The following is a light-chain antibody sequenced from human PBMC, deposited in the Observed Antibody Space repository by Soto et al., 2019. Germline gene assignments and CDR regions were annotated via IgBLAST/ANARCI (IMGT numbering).Light chain of an antibody. J-gene: IGLJ2*01. CDR2: DVT. Sequence: QSVLTQPRSVSGSPGQSVTISCTGSSSDVGGYNYVSWYQQQPGKAPKLLIYDVTIRTSGVSARFSGSKSGNTASLTISGLQAEDDADYYCSSYAGSNNFVVFGGGTKLTVL. CDR3: SSYAGSNNFVV. V-gene: IGLV2-11*01. CDR1: SSDVGGYNY.